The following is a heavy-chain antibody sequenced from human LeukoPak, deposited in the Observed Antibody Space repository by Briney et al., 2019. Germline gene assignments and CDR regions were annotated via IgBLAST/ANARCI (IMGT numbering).Heavy chain of an antibody. CDR2: INPNSGGT. D-gene: IGHD3-16*02. V-gene: IGHV1-2*02. CDR3: ARGYYDYVWGSYRYGWFDP. Sequence: WASVKVSCKASGYTFTGYYMHWVRQAPGRGLEWMGWINPNSGGTNYAQKFQGRVTMTRDTSISTAYMELSRLRSDDTAVYYCARGYYDYVWGSYRYGWFDPWGQGTLVTVSS. CDR1: GYTFTGYY. J-gene: IGHJ5*02.